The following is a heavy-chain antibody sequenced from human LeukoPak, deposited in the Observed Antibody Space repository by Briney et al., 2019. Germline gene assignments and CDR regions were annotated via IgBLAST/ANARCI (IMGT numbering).Heavy chain of an antibody. CDR1: GGPISSYY. D-gene: IGHD3-16*02. Sequence: SETLSLTCSVSGGPISSYYWSWIRQPRGKGLEGIWYNSCSWSPNFYPSLKSRITLPEDPYNNQLSPTQNSVTAGDTAVCYRTRYIRGSYPTFEDYWGQGSLVTVSS. V-gene: IGHV4-59*13. CDR2: NSCSWSP. CDR3: TRYIRGSYPTFEDY. J-gene: IGHJ4*02.